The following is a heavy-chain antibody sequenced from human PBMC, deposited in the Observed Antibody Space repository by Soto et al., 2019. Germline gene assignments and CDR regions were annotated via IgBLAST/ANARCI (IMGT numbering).Heavy chain of an antibody. CDR3: ARAATTALFDY. D-gene: IGHD4-17*01. CDR1: GGSISSYY. CDR2: IYYSGST. J-gene: IGHJ4*02. Sequence: SETLSLTCTVSGGSISSYYWSWIRQPPGKGLEWIGYIYYSGSTNYNPSLKSRVTISVDTSKNQFSLKLSSVTAADTAVYYCARAATTALFDYWGQGTLVTAPQ. V-gene: IGHV4-59*01.